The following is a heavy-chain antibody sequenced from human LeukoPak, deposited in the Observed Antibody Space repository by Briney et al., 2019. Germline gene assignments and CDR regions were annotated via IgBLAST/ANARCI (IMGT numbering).Heavy chain of an antibody. Sequence: ASVKVSCKASGGTFSSYAISWVRQAPGQGLEWMGGIIPIFGTANYAQKFQGRVTITADKSTSTAYMELSSLRSEDTAVYYCARVGAIRGGGYYYMDVWGKGTTVTISS. J-gene: IGHJ6*03. V-gene: IGHV1-69*06. CDR3: ARVGAIRGGGYYYMDV. D-gene: IGHD3-10*01. CDR1: GGTFSSYA. CDR2: IIPIFGTA.